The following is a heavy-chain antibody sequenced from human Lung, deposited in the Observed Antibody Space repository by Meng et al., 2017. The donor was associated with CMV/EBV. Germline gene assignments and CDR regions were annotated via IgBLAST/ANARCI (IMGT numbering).Heavy chain of an antibody. J-gene: IGHJ4*02. CDR1: GDSISRGEYF. Sequence: QVQLQESGPGLVKPYQTLSLTCTVSGDSISRGEYFWSWIRQPPGKGVEWIGYMDYRGSTFYNPSLKSRVTISVDTSKNQFSLKLSSVTAADTAVYFCARGELLWDYWGQGTLVTVSS. CDR3: ARGELLWDY. D-gene: IGHD2-2*01. V-gene: IGHV4-30-4*01. CDR2: MDYRGST.